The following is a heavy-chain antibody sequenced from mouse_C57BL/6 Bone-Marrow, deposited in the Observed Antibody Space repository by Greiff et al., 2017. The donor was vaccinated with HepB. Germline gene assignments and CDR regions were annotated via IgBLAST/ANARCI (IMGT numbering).Heavy chain of an antibody. J-gene: IGHJ4*01. CDR3: ARHGGGYDRGYAMDY. CDR1: GYTFTSYW. Sequence: VQLQQSGAELVRPGSSVKLSCKASGYTFTSYWMHWVKQRPIQGLEWIGNIDPSDSETHYNQKFKDKATLTVDKSSSTAYMQLSSLTSEDSAVYYCARHGGGYDRGYAMDYWGQGTSVTVSS. CDR2: IDPSDSET. V-gene: IGHV1-52*01. D-gene: IGHD2-2*01.